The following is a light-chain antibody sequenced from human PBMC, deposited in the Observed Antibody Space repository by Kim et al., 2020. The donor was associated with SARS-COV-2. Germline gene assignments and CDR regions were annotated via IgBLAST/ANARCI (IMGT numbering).Light chain of an antibody. CDR3: GTWDASLGGLV. J-gene: IGLJ2*01. Sequence: GQKVTIPCSGSSSNIGNNYVSWYQQLPGTAPKLLIYDNNKRPSGIPDRFSGSKSGTSAAPGITGLQTGDEADFYCGTWDASLGGLVFGGGTQLTVL. V-gene: IGLV1-51*01. CDR2: DNN. CDR1: SSNIGNNY.